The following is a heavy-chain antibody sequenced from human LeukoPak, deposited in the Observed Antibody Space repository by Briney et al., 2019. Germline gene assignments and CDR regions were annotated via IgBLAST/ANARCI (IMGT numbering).Heavy chain of an antibody. V-gene: IGHV3-53*01. Sequence: RPGGSLRLSCAASGFTFSSYAMHWVRQAPGKGLEWVSVIYSGGSTYYADSVKGRFTISRDNSKNTLYLQMNSLRAEDTAVYYCARVVAVAGTEAFDIWGQGTMVTVSS. CDR2: IYSGGST. CDR3: ARVVAVAGTEAFDI. J-gene: IGHJ3*02. CDR1: GFTFSSYA. D-gene: IGHD6-19*01.